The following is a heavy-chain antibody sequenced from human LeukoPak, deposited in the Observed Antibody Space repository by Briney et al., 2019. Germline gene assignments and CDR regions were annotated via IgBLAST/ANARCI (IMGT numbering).Heavy chain of an antibody. J-gene: IGHJ4*02. Sequence: GGSLRLSCAASGFTVSSNYMSWVRQAPGKGLEWVSVIYSGGSTYYADSVKGRFTISRDNSKNTLYLQMNSLRAEDTAVYYCARDGVRDGLYFDYWGQGTLVTVSS. CDR1: GFTVSSNY. D-gene: IGHD5-24*01. CDR2: IYSGGST. V-gene: IGHV3-53*01. CDR3: ARDGVRDGLYFDY.